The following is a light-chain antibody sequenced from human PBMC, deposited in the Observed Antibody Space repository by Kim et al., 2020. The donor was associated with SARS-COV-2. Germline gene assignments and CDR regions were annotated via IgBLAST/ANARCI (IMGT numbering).Light chain of an antibody. Sequence: VGVRWQGGSVGRCYGSWYRQKPGQGHVLVVGGKSNRPSGVRDRYSGSSSGNGATLTSTGAPGEDEAEYYCNARDSSGNDLVCGGGPRLTVL. CDR1: SVGRCY. CDR3: NARDSSGNDLV. V-gene: IGLV3-19*01. CDR2: GKS. J-gene: IGLJ2*01.